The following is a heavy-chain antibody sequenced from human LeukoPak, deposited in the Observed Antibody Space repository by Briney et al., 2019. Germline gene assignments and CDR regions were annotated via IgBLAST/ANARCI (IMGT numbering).Heavy chain of an antibody. V-gene: IGHV1-2*02. CDR1: GYTFTGYY. J-gene: IGHJ6*03. Sequence: RASVKVSCKASGYTFTGYYMHWVRQAPGQGLEWMGWINPNSGGTDYAQKFQVGVTMTRDTSISTAYMELSRLRSDDTAVYYCARISRVGATGHYYYYMDVWGKGTTVTVSS. CDR3: ARISRVGATGHYYYYMDV. D-gene: IGHD1-26*01. CDR2: INPNSGGT.